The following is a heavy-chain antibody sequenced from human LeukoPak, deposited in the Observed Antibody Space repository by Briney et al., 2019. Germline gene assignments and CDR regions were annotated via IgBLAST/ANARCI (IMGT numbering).Heavy chain of an antibody. Sequence: GGSLRLSCAASGFTFSSYEMNWVRQAPGKGLEWVSYISSSGSTIFYADSVKGRFTISRDNAKNSLYLQMNSLRAEDTAVYYCARVRRSWAQNWFDPWGQGTLVTVSS. CDR1: GFTFSSYE. CDR2: ISSSGSTI. D-gene: IGHD6-13*01. V-gene: IGHV3-48*03. J-gene: IGHJ5*02. CDR3: ARVRRSWAQNWFDP.